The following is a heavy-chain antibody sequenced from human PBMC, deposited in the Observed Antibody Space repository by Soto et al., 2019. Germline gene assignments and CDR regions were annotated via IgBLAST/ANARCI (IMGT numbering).Heavy chain of an antibody. V-gene: IGHV3-33*01. CDR2: IWYDGSNK. D-gene: IGHD4-17*01. Sequence: PGGSLRLSCAASGFTFSSYGMHCVRQAPCKGLEWVAVIWYDGSNKYYADSVKGRFTISRDNSKNTLYLQMNSLRAEDTAVYYCARIYGPSYYYYGMDVWGQGTTVTVSS. CDR3: ARIYGPSYYYYGMDV. J-gene: IGHJ6*02. CDR1: GFTFSSYG.